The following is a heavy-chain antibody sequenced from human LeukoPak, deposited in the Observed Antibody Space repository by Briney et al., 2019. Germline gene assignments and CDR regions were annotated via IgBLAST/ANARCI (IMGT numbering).Heavy chain of an antibody. D-gene: IGHD6-13*01. J-gene: IGHJ5*02. CDR2: IWYDASNR. Sequence: PGGSLRLSCAASGFTFSSYGMHWVRQAPGKGLEWVAVIWYDASNRYYADSVKGRFTISRDNSKNTLYLQMNSLRAGDTAVYFCARDLAAAATWFDPWGQGTLVTVSS. CDR3: ARDLAAAATWFDP. CDR1: GFTFSSYG. V-gene: IGHV3-33*01.